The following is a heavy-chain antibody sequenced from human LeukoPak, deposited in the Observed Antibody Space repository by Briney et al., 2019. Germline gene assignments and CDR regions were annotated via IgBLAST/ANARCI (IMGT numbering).Heavy chain of an antibody. Sequence: PGGSLRLSCAASGFTFSGYDMHWVRQPPGKGLEWVSTIGIAGDTYYPDSVKGRFTISRQNGKNSLYLQMNSLRAEDTAVYYCTRTSLSGWFDSWGQGTLVTVSS. J-gene: IGHJ5*01. CDR1: GFTFSGYD. D-gene: IGHD6-19*01. CDR2: IGIAGDT. V-gene: IGHV3-13*01. CDR3: TRTSLSGWFDS.